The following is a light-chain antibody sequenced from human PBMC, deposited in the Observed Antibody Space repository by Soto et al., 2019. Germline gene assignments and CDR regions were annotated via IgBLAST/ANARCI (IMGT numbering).Light chain of an antibody. CDR3: NSFTTTNTYV. V-gene: IGLV2-14*03. Sequence: QSALTQPASVSGSPGQSITISCTGASSDVGGFDHVSWYQQHPGKVPRLLIYDVSSRPSGVSDRFSGSKSGNTASLTISGLQAEDEADYYCNSFTTTNTYVFGTGTKVTRP. CDR1: SSDVGGFDH. J-gene: IGLJ1*01. CDR2: DVS.